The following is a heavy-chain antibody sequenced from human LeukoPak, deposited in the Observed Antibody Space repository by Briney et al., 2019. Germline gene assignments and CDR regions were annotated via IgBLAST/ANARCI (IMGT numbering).Heavy chain of an antibody. V-gene: IGHV4-59*01. D-gene: IGHD5-24*01. J-gene: IGHJ4*02. CDR1: GGSIGSYY. Sequence: PSETLSLTCTVSGGSIGSYYWTWIRQPPGKGLEWIGYIYNSGGTNYNPSLKSRVTISVDTSKNQFSLKLSSVTAADTAVYYCARSRDGYNLDYWGQGTLVTVSP. CDR3: ARSRDGYNLDY. CDR2: IYNSGGT.